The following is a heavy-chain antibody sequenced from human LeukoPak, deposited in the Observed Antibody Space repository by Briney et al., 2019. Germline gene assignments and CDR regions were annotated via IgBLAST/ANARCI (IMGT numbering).Heavy chain of an antibody. J-gene: IGHJ4*02. Sequence: SETLSLTCTVSGGSISGTDLYWGWIRQLPGKGLEWIGNIHSTGNSFCNPSLKSRVTISIDTSKNQFSMKLSSVTAADTAVYYCARDLPVGYYDSSGYYFRDYWGQGTLVTVSS. V-gene: IGHV4-39*02. CDR1: GGSISGTDLY. CDR2: IHSTGNS. CDR3: ARDLPVGYYDSSGYYFRDY. D-gene: IGHD3-22*01.